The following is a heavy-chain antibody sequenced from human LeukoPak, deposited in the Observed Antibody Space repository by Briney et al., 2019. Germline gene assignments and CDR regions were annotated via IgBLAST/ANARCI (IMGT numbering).Heavy chain of an antibody. CDR2: ISGSGGST. J-gene: IGHJ4*02. Sequence: GGSLRLSCAASGFTFSSYVMSWGRHAPGKGLEWDSAISGSGGSTYYADSVKGRFTISRENSKNTLYLQMNSLRAEDRGVYYCASPRTQFDYWGQGTLVTVSS. D-gene: IGHD1-14*01. CDR1: GFTFSSYV. CDR3: ASPRTQFDY. V-gene: IGHV3-23*01.